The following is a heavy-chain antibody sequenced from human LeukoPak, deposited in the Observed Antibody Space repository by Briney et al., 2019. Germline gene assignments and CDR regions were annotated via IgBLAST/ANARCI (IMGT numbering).Heavy chain of an antibody. CDR1: GGSISSYY. CDR2: IYYSGST. CDR3: ARDRKNYYGSGSYYKSFNAFDI. Sequence: PSETLSLTCTVSGGSISSYYWSWIRQPPGKGLEWIGYIYYSGSTNYNPSLKSRVTISVDTSKNQFSLKLSSVTAADTAVYYCARDRKNYYGSGSYYKSFNAFDIWGQGTMVTVSS. J-gene: IGHJ3*02. V-gene: IGHV4-59*01. D-gene: IGHD3-10*01.